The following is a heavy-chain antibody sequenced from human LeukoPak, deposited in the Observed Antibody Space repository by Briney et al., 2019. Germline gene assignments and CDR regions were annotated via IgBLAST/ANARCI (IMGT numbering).Heavy chain of an antibody. V-gene: IGHV6-1*01. CDR1: GDSVSSDTAA. D-gene: IGHD6-19*01. Sequence: SQTLSLTCAISGDSVSSDTAAWNWIRQSPSRGLEWLGRTYYRSQWGYDFAEFVRNRIIINPDTSKNQVSLQLNSVTPEDTAVYYCARETRSGWYRGGNWFDPWGQGTLVTVSS. CDR2: TYYRSQWGY. CDR3: ARETRSGWYRGGNWFDP. J-gene: IGHJ5*02.